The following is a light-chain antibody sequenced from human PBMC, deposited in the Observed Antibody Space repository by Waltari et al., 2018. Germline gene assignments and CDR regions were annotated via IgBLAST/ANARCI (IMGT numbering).Light chain of an antibody. J-gene: IGKJ4*01. CDR1: QSVGNY. Sequence: DIQMTQSPSSLSASVGDRVTIHCRASQSVGNYLNWYQQKPGKAPKVLIYSTSSLQCGVPSMFSGRGSDTDFTLIISSLQPEDFATYYCQQCYRTPLTFGGGTRVE. V-gene: IGKV1-39*01. CDR2: STS. CDR3: QQCYRTPLT.